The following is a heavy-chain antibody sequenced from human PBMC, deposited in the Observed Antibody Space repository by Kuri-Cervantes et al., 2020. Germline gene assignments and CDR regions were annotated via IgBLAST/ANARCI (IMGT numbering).Heavy chain of an antibody. V-gene: IGHV3-48*01. Sequence: GGSLRLSCAASGFTFSSYSMNWVRQAPGKGLEWVSYISSSSSTIYYADSVKGRFTISRDNAKNSLYLQMNSLRAEDTAVYYCAREDTRRTLDSWGQGTLVTVSS. J-gene: IGHJ4*02. CDR2: ISSSSSTI. CDR3: AREDTRRTLDS. D-gene: IGHD5-18*01. CDR1: GFTFSSYS.